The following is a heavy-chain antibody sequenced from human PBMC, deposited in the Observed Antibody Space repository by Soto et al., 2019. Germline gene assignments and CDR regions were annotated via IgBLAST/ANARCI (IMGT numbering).Heavy chain of an antibody. Sequence: QLQLLESGSGLVKPSQTLSLTCAVSGGSISSGGYSWGWIRQPPGKGLEWIGYIYHSVSTYYNPSLKSRVTISVDRSKNQFSLRLSSVTAEETAVYYCARVPDYWGQGTLVTVSS. CDR2: IYHSVST. CDR1: GGSISSGGYS. CDR3: ARVPDY. J-gene: IGHJ4*02. V-gene: IGHV4-30-2*01.